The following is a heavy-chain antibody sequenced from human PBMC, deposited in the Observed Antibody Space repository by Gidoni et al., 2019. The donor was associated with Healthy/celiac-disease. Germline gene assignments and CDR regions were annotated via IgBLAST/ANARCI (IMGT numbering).Heavy chain of an antibody. V-gene: IGHV4-39*07. CDR3: ARDQYYDFWSGYSYYYYGMDV. J-gene: IGHJ6*02. CDR1: GGSIRSSRYY. D-gene: IGHD3-3*01. CDR2: IYYSGST. Sequence: QLQLQESGPGLVKPSETLSLTCTVSGGSIRSSRYYWGWIRQPPGKGLEWIGSIYYSGSTYYNRSLKSRVTISVDTSKNQFSLKLSSVTAADTAVYYCARDQYYDFWSGYSYYYYGMDVWGQGTTVTVSS.